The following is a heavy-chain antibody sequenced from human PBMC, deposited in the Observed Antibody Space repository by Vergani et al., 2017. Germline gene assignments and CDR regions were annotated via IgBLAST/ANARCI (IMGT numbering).Heavy chain of an antibody. CDR2: ISGSGGST. J-gene: IGHJ3*02. V-gene: IGHV3-23*01. Sequence: EVQMLESGGGMVQPGGSLRLSCAASGFTFSSYAMSWVRQAPGKGLEWVSAISGSGGSTYYADSVKGRFTISKDTSKSQVFLTMTNMDPVDTATYYCARFRTTLDAFYIWGQGTMVTVSS. D-gene: IGHD4-11*01. CDR1: GFTFSSYA. CDR3: ARFRTTLDAFYI.